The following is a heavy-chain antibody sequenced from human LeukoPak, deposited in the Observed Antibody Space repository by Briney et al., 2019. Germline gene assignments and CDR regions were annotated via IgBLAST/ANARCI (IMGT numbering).Heavy chain of an antibody. CDR1: GASMNGHY. V-gene: IGHV4-59*11. CDR3: ARVFRGAVTSNWFDP. J-gene: IGHJ5*02. CDR2: ISDSGST. D-gene: IGHD3-3*01. Sequence: SETLSLTCSVSGASMNGHYWTWIRLSPGKGLEWIGYISDSGSTSYNPSLRSRVVMALEASKTEFSLRLNSVTVADTAVYYCARVFRGAVTSNWFDPWGQGTLVTVSS.